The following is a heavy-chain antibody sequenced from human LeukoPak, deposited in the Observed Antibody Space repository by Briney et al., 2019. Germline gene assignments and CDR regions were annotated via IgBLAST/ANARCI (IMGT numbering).Heavy chain of an antibody. CDR2: INPNSGGT. J-gene: IGHJ4*02. CDR3: ARPGYDFWTGSHFFDY. V-gene: IGHV1-2*02. D-gene: IGHD3-3*01. CDR1: GYTFTGYY. Sequence: ASVKVSCKASGYTFTGYYMHWVRQAPGQGLEWVGWINPNSGGTNYAQKFQGRVTMTRDTSISTAYLELSRLRSDDTAVYCCARPGYDFWTGSHFFDYWGQGTLVTVSS.